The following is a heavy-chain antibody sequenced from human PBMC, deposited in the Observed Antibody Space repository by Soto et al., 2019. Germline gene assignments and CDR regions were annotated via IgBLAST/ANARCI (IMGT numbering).Heavy chain of an antibody. J-gene: IGHJ3*02. Sequence: QVQLVESGGGVVQPGRSLRLSCAASGFTFSSYGMHWVRQAPGKGLEWVAVIWYDGSNKYYADSVKGRFTISRDNSKNTLYLQMNSLRAEDTAVYYCACEGGAGAAFDIWGQGTRVTVSS. D-gene: IGHD1-26*01. CDR1: GFTFSSYG. CDR3: ACEGGAGAAFDI. V-gene: IGHV3-33*01. CDR2: IWYDGSNK.